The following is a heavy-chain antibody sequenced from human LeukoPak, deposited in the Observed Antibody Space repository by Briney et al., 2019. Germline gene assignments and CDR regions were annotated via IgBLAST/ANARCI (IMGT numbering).Heavy chain of an antibody. CDR1: GEALNSYY. D-gene: IGHD2-15*01. CDR3: ARGAWATRLGS. Sequence: SETLSLTCAVYGEALNSYYWSWVRQPPGEGLEWIGEIYESGTTKYNPSLKSRVTISMVPSKQQFSLSLNSVTAADTAVYYCARGAWATRLGSWGLGTPVIVSS. J-gene: IGHJ4*02. V-gene: IGHV4-34*01. CDR2: IYESGTT.